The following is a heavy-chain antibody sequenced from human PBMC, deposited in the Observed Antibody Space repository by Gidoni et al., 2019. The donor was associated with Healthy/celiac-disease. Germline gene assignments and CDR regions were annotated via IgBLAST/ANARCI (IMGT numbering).Heavy chain of an antibody. CDR2: ISGSGGST. D-gene: IGHD3-3*01. J-gene: IGHJ4*02. V-gene: IGHV3-23*01. CDR3: AKGLVLRFLSGFDY. Sequence: EVQLLESGGGLVQPGGSLRLSCAASGFTFSNYAMGWVRQAPGKGLEWVSAISGSGGSTYYADSVKGRFTISRDKSKNTLYVQMNSLRAEDTAVYYCAKGLVLRFLSGFDYWGQGTLVTVSS. CDR1: GFTFSNYA.